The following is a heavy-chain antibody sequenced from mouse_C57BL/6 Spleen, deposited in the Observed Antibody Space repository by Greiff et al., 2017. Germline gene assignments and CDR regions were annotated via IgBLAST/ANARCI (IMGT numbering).Heavy chain of an antibody. CDR3: ARDPRGYYGSFDY. D-gene: IGHD1-1*01. V-gene: IGHV1-64*01. CDR2: IHPNSGST. J-gene: IGHJ2*01. Sequence: VQLQQPGAELVKPGASVKLSCKASGYTFTSYWMHWVKQRPGQGLEWIGMIHPNSGSTNYNEKFNSKATLTVDKSSSTAYMQLSSLTSEDSAVYYCARDPRGYYGSFDYWGQGTTLTVSS. CDR1: GYTFTSYW.